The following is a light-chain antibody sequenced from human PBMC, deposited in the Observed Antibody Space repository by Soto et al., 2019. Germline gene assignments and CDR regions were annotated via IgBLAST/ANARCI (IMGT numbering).Light chain of an antibody. Sequence: EIVWTQSPATLSLSPGERATLSCRASQSVSSYLAWYQQKPGQAPRLLIYDASHRATGIPARFSGIGSGTDFTFPITSLEPEDFSVYYCQHRINCPLTFGGGTKLEFK. J-gene: IGKJ4*01. CDR2: DAS. V-gene: IGKV3-11*01. CDR1: QSVSSY. CDR3: QHRINCPLT.